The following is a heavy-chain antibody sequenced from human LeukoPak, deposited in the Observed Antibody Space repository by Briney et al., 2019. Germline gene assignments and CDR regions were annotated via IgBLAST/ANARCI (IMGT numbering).Heavy chain of an antibody. D-gene: IGHD3-22*01. CDR1: GFTFSNAW. J-gene: IGHJ4*02. V-gene: IGHV3-15*01. CDR3: TTGDYYDSSGYLGDYFDY. Sequence: GGSLILSCAASGFTFSNAWMSWVRQAPGKGLEWVGRIKSKTDGGTTDYAAPVKGRFTISRDDSKNTLYLQMNSLKTEDTAVYYCTTGDYYDSSGYLGDYFDYWGQGTLVTVSS. CDR2: IKSKTDGGTT.